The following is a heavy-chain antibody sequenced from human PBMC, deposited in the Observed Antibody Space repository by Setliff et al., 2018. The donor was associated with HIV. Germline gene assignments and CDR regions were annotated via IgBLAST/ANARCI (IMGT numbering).Heavy chain of an antibody. CDR2: IYTSGIT. V-gene: IGHV4-4*07. Sequence: PSETLSLTCNVSGASTNAYFLSWVRHPAGKGLEWIGHIYTSGITNHNPSLKSRVTLSVGTSKRQFFLNLSSATTADTAMYYCVRPSFGIGGGSMFDSWGQ. D-gene: IGHD3-3*01. CDR1: GASTNAYF. CDR3: VRPSFGIGGGSMFDS. J-gene: IGHJ4*02.